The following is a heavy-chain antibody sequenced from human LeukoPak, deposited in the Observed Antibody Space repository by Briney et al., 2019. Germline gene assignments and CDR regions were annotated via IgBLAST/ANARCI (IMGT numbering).Heavy chain of an antibody. CDR3: ARAVGSGSFQTYYYYMDV. D-gene: IGHD3-10*01. V-gene: IGHV4-39*01. CDR1: GVSISSSNSY. J-gene: IGHJ6*03. Sequence: PSETLSLTCSVSGVSISSSNSYWGWIRQPPGKGLEWIGSIYYTGNTYYNASLKSRVTISIDTSKNQFSLKLTSVTAADTAVYYCARAVGSGSFQTYYYYMDVWGKGTTVTISS. CDR2: IYYTGNT.